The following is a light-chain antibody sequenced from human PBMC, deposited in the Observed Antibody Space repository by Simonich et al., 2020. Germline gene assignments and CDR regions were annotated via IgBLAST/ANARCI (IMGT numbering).Light chain of an antibody. CDR2: KVS. V-gene: IGKV2-30*02. CDR3: MQGTHWPRT. CDR1: QSLVHSDGKNY. Sequence: DVVMTQSPLSLPVTLGQPASISCRSSQSLVHSDGKNYLTWFQQRPGQSPRRLIYKVSNRDSGVPDRFSGSGSGTDFTLKISRVEAEDVGVYYCMQGTHWPRTFGQGTKVEIK. J-gene: IGKJ1*01.